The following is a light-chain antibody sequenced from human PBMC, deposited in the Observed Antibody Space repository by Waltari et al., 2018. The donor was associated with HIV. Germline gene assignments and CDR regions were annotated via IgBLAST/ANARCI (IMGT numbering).Light chain of an antibody. Sequence: DIVMTQSPDSLAVSLGERATINCKSSQSVLYNSNNKNYLAWYQQKPGQPPTLLIYLASTRESGVPDRFSGSGSGTDFTLTISSLQAEDVALYYCQQYYSTPWTFGQGTKVEIK. CDR3: QQYYSTPWT. J-gene: IGKJ1*01. V-gene: IGKV4-1*01. CDR2: LAS. CDR1: QSVLYNSNNKNY.